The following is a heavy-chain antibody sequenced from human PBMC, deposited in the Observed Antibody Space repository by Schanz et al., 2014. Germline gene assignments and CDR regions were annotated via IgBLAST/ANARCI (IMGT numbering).Heavy chain of an antibody. V-gene: IGHV3-74*01. CDR1: GFTFSSYW. CDR3: AKSQGSSFDS. J-gene: IGHJ4*02. D-gene: IGHD6-13*01. CDR2: IGVDGTTT. Sequence: EVQLVESGGGLVQPGGSLRLSCAASGFTFSSYWMHWVRQVPGKGLVWVSVIGVDGTTTYYADSVKGRFTISRDNSKNTLYLQMNSLRPEDTAVYYCAKSQGSSFDSWGQGTLVTVSS.